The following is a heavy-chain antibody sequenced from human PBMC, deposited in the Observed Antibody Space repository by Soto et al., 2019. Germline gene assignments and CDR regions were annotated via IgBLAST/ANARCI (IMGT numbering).Heavy chain of an antibody. Sequence: QITLRESGPSLVKPTETLTLTCTFSGFSLTTTGVGVGWIRQPPGKALEWLAVVFWDGGERYSPSLKSRVTITKGTSKDQVVLTMTNMDPADTATYYCTQVYGSGSWGWYFHSWGQGTLVTVSS. CDR1: GFSLTTTGVG. CDR3: TQVYGSGSWGWYFHS. V-gene: IGHV2-5*02. CDR2: VFWDGGE. J-gene: IGHJ4*02. D-gene: IGHD1-26*01.